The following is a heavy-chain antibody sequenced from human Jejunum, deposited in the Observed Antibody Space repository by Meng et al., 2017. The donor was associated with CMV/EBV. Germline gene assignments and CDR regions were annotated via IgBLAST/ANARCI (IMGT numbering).Heavy chain of an antibody. D-gene: IGHD3-22*01. V-gene: IGHV4-30-4*08. Sequence: IGSDEYYWSWIRQPPGRGLEWIGYIYYTGNTYYNASLRGRVTMSVDTSKNQFSLNLSSVTAADTAVYYCARDRAYYFDSSASAWFDPWGQGTLVTVSS. CDR3: ARDRAYYFDSSASAWFDP. CDR2: IYYTGNT. J-gene: IGHJ5*02. CDR1: IGSDEYY.